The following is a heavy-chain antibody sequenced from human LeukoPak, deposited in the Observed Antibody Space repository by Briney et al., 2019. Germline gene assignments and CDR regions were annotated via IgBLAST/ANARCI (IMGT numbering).Heavy chain of an antibody. CDR3: AKDQGGLRYFYYHMDV. D-gene: IGHD5/OR15-5a*01. J-gene: IGHJ6*03. CDR1: GFTFSTYA. V-gene: IGHV3-23*01. CDR2: ISGSGFST. Sequence: GGSLRLSCAASGFTFSTYAMSWVRLTPGKGLEWVSAISGSGFSTHYADSVKGRFTISRDNSKNTLYLQMNSLRGEDTAVYYCAKDQGGLRYFYYHMDVWGKGTTVTVSS.